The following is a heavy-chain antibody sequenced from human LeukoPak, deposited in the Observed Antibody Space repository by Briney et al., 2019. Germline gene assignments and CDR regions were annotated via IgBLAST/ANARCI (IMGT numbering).Heavy chain of an antibody. J-gene: IGHJ4*02. Sequence: GGSLRLSCAASGFTFSNAWMNWVRQAPGKGLEWVGRIRSTANGYATAYAASVKGRFTISRDDSKNTAYLQMDSLKTEDTAAYYCTGNYYGSGSYADFDYWGQGTLVTVSS. CDR3: TGNYYGSGSYADFDY. CDR1: GFTFSNAW. D-gene: IGHD3-10*01. V-gene: IGHV3-73*01. CDR2: IRSTANGYAT.